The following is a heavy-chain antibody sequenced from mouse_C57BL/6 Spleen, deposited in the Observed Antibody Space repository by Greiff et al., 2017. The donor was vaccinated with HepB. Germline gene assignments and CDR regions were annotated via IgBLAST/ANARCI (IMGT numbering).Heavy chain of an antibody. CDR3: ARERAQARDFDY. CDR1: GYAFSSSW. J-gene: IGHJ2*01. V-gene: IGHV1-82*01. CDR2: IYPGDGDT. D-gene: IGHD3-2*02. Sequence: QVQLKQSGPELVKPGASVKISCKASGYAFSSSWMNWVKQRPGKGLEWIGRIYPGDGDTNYNGKFKGKATLTADKSSSTAYMQLSSLTSEDSAVYFCARERAQARDFDYWGQGTTLTVSS.